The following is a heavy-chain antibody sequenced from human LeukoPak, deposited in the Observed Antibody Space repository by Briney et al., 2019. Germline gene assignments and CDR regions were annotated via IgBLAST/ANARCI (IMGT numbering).Heavy chain of an antibody. CDR3: ARGQGQYYYDSSGYYKSSNYFDY. D-gene: IGHD3-22*01. Sequence: GGSLRLSCAASGFTFSSYEMNWVRQAPGKGLEWVSYISSSGSTIYYADSVKGRFTISRDNAKNSLYLQMNSLRAEDTAVYYCARGQGQYYYDSSGYYKSSNYFDYWGHGTLVTVAS. J-gene: IGHJ4*01. CDR2: ISSSGSTI. V-gene: IGHV3-48*03. CDR1: GFTFSSYE.